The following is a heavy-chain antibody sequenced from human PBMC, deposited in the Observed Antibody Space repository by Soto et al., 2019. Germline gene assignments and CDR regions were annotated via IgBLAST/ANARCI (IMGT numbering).Heavy chain of an antibody. CDR3: ARHQSHSSSYVDP. Sequence: PSETLSLTCTVSGGSIRSGDNYWSWIRQTPGKGLEWIGYIYYSGSTYYNPSLKSRVTISVDTSKNQFSLKLSSVTAADTAVYYCARHQSHSSSYVDPWGQGTLVTVSS. J-gene: IGHJ5*02. CDR2: IYYSGST. D-gene: IGHD6-13*01. V-gene: IGHV4-39*01. CDR1: GGSIRSGDNY.